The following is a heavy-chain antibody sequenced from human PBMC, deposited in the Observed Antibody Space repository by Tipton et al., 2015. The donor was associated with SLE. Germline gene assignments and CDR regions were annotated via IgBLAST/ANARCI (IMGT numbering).Heavy chain of an antibody. J-gene: IGHJ4*02. CDR1: GGSISSSSYY. V-gene: IGHV4-39*01. D-gene: IGHD5-12*01. CDR3: ARVATIIDY. Sequence: TLSLTCTVSGGSISSSSYYWGWIRQPPGEGLEWIGSIYYSGSTYYNPSLKSRVTISVDTSKNQFSLKLSSVTAADTAVYYCARVATIIDYWGQGTLVTVSS. CDR2: IYYSGST.